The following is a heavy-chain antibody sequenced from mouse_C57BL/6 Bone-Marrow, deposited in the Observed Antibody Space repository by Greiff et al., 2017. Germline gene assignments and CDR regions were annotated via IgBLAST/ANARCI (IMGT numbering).Heavy chain of an antibody. CDR3: ASNDGYLAWFAY. V-gene: IGHV1-55*01. CDR1: GYTFTSYW. Sequence: VQLQQPGAELVKPGASVKMSCKASGYTFTSYWITWVKQRPGQGLEWVGDIYPGSGSTNYNEKFKSKATLTVDTSSSTAYMQLSSLTSEDSADYYCASNDGYLAWFAYWGQGTLVTVSA. CDR2: IYPGSGST. J-gene: IGHJ3*01. D-gene: IGHD2-3*01.